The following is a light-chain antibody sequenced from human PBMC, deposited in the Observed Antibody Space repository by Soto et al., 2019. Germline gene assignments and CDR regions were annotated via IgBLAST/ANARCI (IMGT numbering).Light chain of an antibody. J-gene: IGLJ1*01. V-gene: IGLV4-60*02. Sequence: QPVLTQSSSASASLGSSVKLTCTLSSGHSSYIIAWHQQQTGKAPRYLMKLEGSGSYNTGSGVPDRFSGSSSGADRYLTISNLQFEDEADYYCETWVSNTYVFGTGTKVTVL. CDR2: LEGSGSY. CDR3: ETWVSNTYV. CDR1: SGHSSYI.